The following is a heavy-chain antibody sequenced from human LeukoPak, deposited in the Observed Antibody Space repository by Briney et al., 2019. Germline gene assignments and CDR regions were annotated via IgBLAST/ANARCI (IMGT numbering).Heavy chain of an antibody. CDR3: VTSGWYLYYYYYMDV. CDR2: IKQDGSEK. J-gene: IGHJ6*03. V-gene: IGHV3-7*01. Sequence: GGSLRLSCAASGFTFSSYWMSWVRQAPGKGLEWVANIKQDGSEKYYVDSVKGRFTISRDNAKNSLYLQMNSLRAEDTAVYYCVTSGWYLYYYYYMDVWGKGTTVTISS. CDR1: GFTFSSYW. D-gene: IGHD6-19*01.